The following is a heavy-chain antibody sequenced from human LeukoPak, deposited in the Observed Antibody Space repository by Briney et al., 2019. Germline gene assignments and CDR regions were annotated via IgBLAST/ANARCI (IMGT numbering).Heavy chain of an antibody. Sequence: GGSLRLSCAASGFTFSSYAMSWVRQAPGKGLEWVSAISGSGGSTYYADSVKGRFTISRDNSKNTLYLQMNSLRAEDTAVYYCARDYGYYDSSGYRAPGAFDIWGQGTMVTVSS. D-gene: IGHD3-22*01. V-gene: IGHV3-23*01. CDR2: ISGSGGST. CDR3: ARDYGYYDSSGYRAPGAFDI. CDR1: GFTFSSYA. J-gene: IGHJ3*02.